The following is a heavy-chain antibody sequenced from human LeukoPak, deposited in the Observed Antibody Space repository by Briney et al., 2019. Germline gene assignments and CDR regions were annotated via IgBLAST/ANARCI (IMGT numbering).Heavy chain of an antibody. CDR2: IHSIGTVK. CDR3: TLLTVASDLDY. V-gene: IGHV3-48*03. D-gene: IGHD5-12*01. CDR1: RFPFSIYE. J-gene: IGHJ4*02. Sequence: GGSLRLSCVVSRFPFSIYEMNWVRQAPGKGLEWVSNIHSIGTVKYYSDSVKGRFSISRDNAKSSLYLQMNSLRVEDTAVYYCTLLTVASDLDYLGQGALVTVSS.